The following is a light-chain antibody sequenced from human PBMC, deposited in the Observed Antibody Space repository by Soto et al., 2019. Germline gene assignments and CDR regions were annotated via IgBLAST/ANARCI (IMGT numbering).Light chain of an antibody. J-gene: IGLJ1*01. CDR2: EVS. CDR3: SSYTSSNTYV. Sequence: QSVLTQPPSVSGSPGQSVAISCTGTSSDVGSYNRVSWYQQPPGTAPKVMIYEVSNRPSGVPDRFSGSRSGNTASLTISGLQAEDEADYYCSSYTSSNTYVFGTGTKVTVL. V-gene: IGLV2-18*02. CDR1: SSDVGSYNR.